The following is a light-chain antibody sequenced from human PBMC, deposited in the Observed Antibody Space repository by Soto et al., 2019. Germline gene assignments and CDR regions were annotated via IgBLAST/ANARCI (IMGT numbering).Light chain of an antibody. J-gene: IGKJ2*01. CDR2: GAS. CDR1: QSVSSSY. V-gene: IGKV3-20*01. CDR3: QHSGA. Sequence: EVVLTQSPGTLSLSPGERATLSCRASQSVSSSYLAWYQQKPGQAPRLFIYGASSRATGIPDRFSGSGSGTDFTLTISRLEPEDFAVYYCQHSGAFGQGTNLEIK.